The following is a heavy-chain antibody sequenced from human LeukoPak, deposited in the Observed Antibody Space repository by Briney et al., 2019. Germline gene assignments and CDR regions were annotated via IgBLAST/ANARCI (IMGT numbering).Heavy chain of an antibody. V-gene: IGHV3-23*01. CDR2: ISDSGGTT. Sequence: PGGSLRLSCAAPGFTFSTYAMSWVRQPPGKGLEWVSTISDSGGTTYYADSVKGRFTISRDNSKNTVYLHMNSLRAEDTAVYYCAKMVGGIFGPFDYWGQGTLVTVSS. CDR3: AKMVGGIFGPFDY. J-gene: IGHJ4*02. D-gene: IGHD3/OR15-3a*01. CDR1: GFTFSTYA.